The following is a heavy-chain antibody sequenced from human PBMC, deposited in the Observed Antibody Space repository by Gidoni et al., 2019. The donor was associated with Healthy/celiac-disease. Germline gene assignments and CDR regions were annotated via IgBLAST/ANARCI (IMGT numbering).Heavy chain of an antibody. Sequence: DVRLLESGGGLVQPGGSLRLTCAASGFTFSSSAMRLVRQAPWKGLGWVSAISCIGGSTSSADSVKGRFTISRDNSKTTRYLQMNSLRAEDTAVYYCAKDTGPLDTMVRGVIDYWGQGTLVTVAS. V-gene: IGHV3-23*01. CDR3: AKDTGPLDTMVRGVIDY. D-gene: IGHD3-10*01. J-gene: IGHJ4*02. CDR2: ISCIGGST. CDR1: GFTFSSSA.